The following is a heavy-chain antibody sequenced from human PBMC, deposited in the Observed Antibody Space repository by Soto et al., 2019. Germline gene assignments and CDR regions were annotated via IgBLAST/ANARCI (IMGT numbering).Heavy chain of an antibody. D-gene: IGHD3-10*01. CDR2: ISYDGSNK. Sequence: PGGSLRLSCAASGFTFSSYGMHWVRQAPGKGLEWVAVISYDGSNKYYADSVKGRFTISRDNSKNTLYLQMNSLRSEDTAVYYCARAEKYSGSGSYEYYFNYWGQGTLVTVSS. J-gene: IGHJ4*02. V-gene: IGHV3-30*03. CDR3: ARAEKYSGSGSYEYYFNY. CDR1: GFTFSSYG.